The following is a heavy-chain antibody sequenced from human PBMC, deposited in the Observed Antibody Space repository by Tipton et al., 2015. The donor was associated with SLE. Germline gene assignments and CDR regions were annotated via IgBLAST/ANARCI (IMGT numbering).Heavy chain of an antibody. D-gene: IGHD6-25*01. Sequence: TLSLTCAVYGDSLVGYYWSWIRQPPGKGLEWIGEIKHTGSIFYNPSFESRVTVSLDTSRNQFSLKLTSVTAADTAVYYCARRRPWVDPWGQGTLVTVSS. V-gene: IGHV4-34*01. CDR3: ARRRPWVDP. CDR2: IKHTGSI. CDR1: GDSLVGYY. J-gene: IGHJ5*02.